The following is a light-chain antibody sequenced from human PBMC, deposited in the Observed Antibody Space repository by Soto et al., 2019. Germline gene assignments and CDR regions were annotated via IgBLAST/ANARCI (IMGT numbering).Light chain of an antibody. V-gene: IGLV2-14*01. Sequence: QSALTQPASVSGSPGQSITISCTGTSSDGGGYNYVSWYQQHPGKAPKLMIYEVSNRPSGVANRFSGSKSGNTASLTLSGLQAEDEADYYCSSYTSSSLRVFGGGTKLTVL. CDR1: SSDGGGYNY. J-gene: IGLJ3*02. CDR2: EVS. CDR3: SSYTSSSLRV.